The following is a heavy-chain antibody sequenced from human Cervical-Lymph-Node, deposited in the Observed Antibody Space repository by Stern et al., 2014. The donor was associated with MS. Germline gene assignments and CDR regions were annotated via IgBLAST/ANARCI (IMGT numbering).Heavy chain of an antibody. D-gene: IGHD3-22*01. CDR1: GFPFSSYA. CDR2: IRGSGGAT. V-gene: IGHV3-23*04. Sequence: EVQLAESGGGLVQPGGSLRLSCAASGFPFSSYAMSWVRQAPGRGLEWVSVIRGSGGATYYADSVKGRLTIARDNAKKTLYMQMNRLRAEDTALYYCAKDYYDSSGNSPTHFDYWGQGTLVTVSS. J-gene: IGHJ4*02. CDR3: AKDYYDSSGNSPTHFDY.